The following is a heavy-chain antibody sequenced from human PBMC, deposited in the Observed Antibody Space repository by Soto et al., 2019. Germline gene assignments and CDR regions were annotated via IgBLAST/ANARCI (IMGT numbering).Heavy chain of an antibody. Sequence: SETLSLTCTVSGGSIGSYYWSWIRQPPGKGLEWIGYINYSGSTNYNPSLKSRVTISVDTSTNQFSLRLNSATAADTAVYYCATSVTMVRGIIPTLFVYWGQGTLVTVSS. CDR2: INYSGST. CDR1: GGSIGSYY. V-gene: IGHV4-59*01. D-gene: IGHD3-10*01. CDR3: ATSVTMVRGIIPTLFVY. J-gene: IGHJ4*02.